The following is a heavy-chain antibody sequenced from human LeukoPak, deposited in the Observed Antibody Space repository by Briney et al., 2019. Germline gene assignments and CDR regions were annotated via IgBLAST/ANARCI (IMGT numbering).Heavy chain of an antibody. Sequence: GASVKVSCKASGYTFTSYGISWVRQAPGQGLEWMGWISAYNGITNYAQKLQGRVTMTTDTSTSTAYMELRSLRSDDTAVYYCARDRRPSYYGSGSYYIGPEGAFDIWGQGTMVTVSS. CDR3: ARDRRPSYYGSGSYYIGPEGAFDI. CDR2: ISAYNGIT. V-gene: IGHV1-18*01. CDR1: GYTFTSYG. J-gene: IGHJ3*02. D-gene: IGHD3-10*01.